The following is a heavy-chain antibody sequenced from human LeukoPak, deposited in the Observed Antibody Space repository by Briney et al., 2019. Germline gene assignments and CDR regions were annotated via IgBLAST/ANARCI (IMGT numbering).Heavy chain of an antibody. Sequence: SETLSFTCSVSGASISSSAYYWAWIRQPPGKGLEWVGSICFSGCTYYSPSLKSRLIISVDTSKSQFSLKLSSVTAADTAVYYCARVPRFYDILTGYHSGAFDIWGQGTMVTVSS. D-gene: IGHD3-9*01. CDR1: GASISSSAYY. CDR2: ICFSGCT. CDR3: ARVPRFYDILTGYHSGAFDI. J-gene: IGHJ3*02. V-gene: IGHV4-39*07.